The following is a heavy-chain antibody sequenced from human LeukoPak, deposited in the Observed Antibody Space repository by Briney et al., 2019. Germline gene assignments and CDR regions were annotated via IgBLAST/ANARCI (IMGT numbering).Heavy chain of an antibody. CDR3: SRGPTIRGRLFDP. V-gene: IGHV1-46*03. Sequence: GSVKVSCKASGYTFTSYYMHWVRQAPGQGLEWVGIINPSGGSTSYAQKFQGRVTMTRDTSTSTVYMELSSLRSEDTAVYYCSRGPTIRGRLFDPWGQGTLVTVSS. CDR1: GYTFTSYY. D-gene: IGHD5-24*01. CDR2: INPSGGST. J-gene: IGHJ5*02.